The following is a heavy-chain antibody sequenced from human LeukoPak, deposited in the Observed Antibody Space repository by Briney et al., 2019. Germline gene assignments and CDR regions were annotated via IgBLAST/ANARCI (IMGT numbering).Heavy chain of an antibody. Sequence: GGSLRLSCAASGFTFSSYGMSWVRQAPGKGLEWVSVIYSGGSTYYADSVKGRFTISRDNSKNTLYLQMNSLRAEDTAVYYCARGGPAAGRFDYWGQGTLVTVSS. D-gene: IGHD6-13*01. CDR1: GFTFSSYG. CDR3: ARGGPAAGRFDY. CDR2: IYSGGST. V-gene: IGHV3-66*01. J-gene: IGHJ4*02.